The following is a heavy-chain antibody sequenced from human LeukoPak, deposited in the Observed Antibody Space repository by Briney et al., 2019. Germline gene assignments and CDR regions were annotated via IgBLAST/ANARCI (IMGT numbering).Heavy chain of an antibody. Sequence: PGGSLRLSCAVSGFTFSSYAMSWVRQAPGKGLEWVSSISGSGGSTYYADSVKGRFTISRDNSKNTLYLQMNSLRDEDTAVYYCCQRGRPGPDSEAFYFWGQGTWSPSLQ. CDR2: ISGSGGST. V-gene: IGHV3-23*01. CDR3: CQRGRPGPDSEAFYF. D-gene: IGHD1-14*01. J-gene: IGHJ3*01. CDR1: GFTFSSYA.